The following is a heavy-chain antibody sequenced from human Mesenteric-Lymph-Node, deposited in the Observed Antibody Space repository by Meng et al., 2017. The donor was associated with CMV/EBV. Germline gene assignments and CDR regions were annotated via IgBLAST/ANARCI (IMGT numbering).Heavy chain of an antibody. CDR2: IYYTVST. CDR3: ARVSYSSSSGADF. D-gene: IGHD6-6*01. CDR1: GASISNYY. J-gene: IGHJ4*01. V-gene: IGHV4-59*01. Sequence: SETLSLTCTVSGASISNYYWTWIRQPPGKGLEWIGHIYYTVSTNYNPSLKSRVTFSVDTSKNQFPVKLSSVTAADTAIYYCARVSYSSSSGADFWGQERWSPSPQ.